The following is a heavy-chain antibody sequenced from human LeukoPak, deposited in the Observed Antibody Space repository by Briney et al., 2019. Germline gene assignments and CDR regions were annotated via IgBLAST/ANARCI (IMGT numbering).Heavy chain of an antibody. Sequence: SETLSLTCTVSGASISSSYWSWIRQPPGKGLEWIGYIYYSGSTNYNPSLKSRVTIAVDTSKNQFSLKLSSVTAADTAVYYCARQGYGPYFDYWGQGTLVTVSS. CDR2: IYYSGST. CDR1: GASISSSY. J-gene: IGHJ4*02. V-gene: IGHV4-59*01. CDR3: ARQGYGPYFDY. D-gene: IGHD4-17*01.